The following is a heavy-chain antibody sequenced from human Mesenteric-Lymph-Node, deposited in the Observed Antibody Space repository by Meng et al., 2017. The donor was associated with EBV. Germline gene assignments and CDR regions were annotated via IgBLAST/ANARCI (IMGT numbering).Heavy chain of an antibody. J-gene: IGHJ4*02. D-gene: IGHD3-10*01. CDR1: GYTFTSYG. Sequence: VPEGTAGAEVKKPGASVTVSCKASGYTFTSYGLSWVRQAPGQGLEWMGWISAYNGNTIHAQTLQGRLTMTTDASTSTAYMELRSLRSDDTAIYYCARDGSAYYGSGTFYRDYWGQGTLVTVSS. CDR2: ISAYNGNT. CDR3: ARDGSAYYGSGTFYRDY. V-gene: IGHV1-18*01.